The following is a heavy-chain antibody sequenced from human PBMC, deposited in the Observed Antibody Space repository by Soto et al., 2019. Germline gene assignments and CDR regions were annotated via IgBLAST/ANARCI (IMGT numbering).Heavy chain of an antibody. CDR2: IGYSGRT. Sequence: PSETLSLTCDVSAGSITGDSYYWTWIRQPPGKGLEWLGYIGYSGRTNYNPSLKSRVTISVDTSRNRFFLRLTSVTAADTTVYYCARDPCGSDCYSGLDYWGQGSLVTVSS. CDR1: AGSITGDSYY. D-gene: IGHD2-21*02. J-gene: IGHJ4*02. CDR3: ARDPCGSDCYSGLDY. V-gene: IGHV4-61*01.